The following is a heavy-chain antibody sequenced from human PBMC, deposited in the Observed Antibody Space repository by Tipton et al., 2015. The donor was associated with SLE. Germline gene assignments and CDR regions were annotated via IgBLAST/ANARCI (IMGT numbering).Heavy chain of an antibody. D-gene: IGHD3-10*01. CDR3: ARTAGGSGSPWYFDL. Sequence: QSGAEVKKPGASVKVSCKASGYTFTSYGISWVRQATGQGLEWMGIINPSGGSTSYAQKFQGRVTMTGDTSTSTVYMELSSLRSEDTGVYYCARTAGGSGSPWYFDLWGRGTLVTVSS. CDR2: INPSGGST. CDR1: GYTFTSYG. J-gene: IGHJ2*01. V-gene: IGHV1-46*01.